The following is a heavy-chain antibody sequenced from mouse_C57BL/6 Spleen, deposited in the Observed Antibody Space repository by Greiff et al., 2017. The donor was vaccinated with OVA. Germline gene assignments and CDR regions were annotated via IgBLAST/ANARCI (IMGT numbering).Heavy chain of an antibody. J-gene: IGHJ3*01. CDR3: ARWGSYDYGPFAY. Sequence: QVQLQQPGAELVKPGASVKMSCKASGYTFTSYWITWVKQRPGQGLEWIGDIYPGSGSTNYNEKFKSKATLTVDTSSSTAYMQLSSLTSEDSAVYYCARWGSYDYGPFAYWGQGTLVTVSA. V-gene: IGHV1-55*01. CDR1: GYTFTSYW. D-gene: IGHD2-4*01. CDR2: IYPGSGST.